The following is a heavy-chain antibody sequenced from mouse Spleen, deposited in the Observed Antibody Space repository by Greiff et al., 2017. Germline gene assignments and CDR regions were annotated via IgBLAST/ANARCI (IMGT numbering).Heavy chain of an antibody. CDR3: ARNYYGSIYAMDY. D-gene: IGHD1-1*01. CDR2: INPYNDGT. Sequence: EVQRVESGPELVKPGASVKMSCKASGYTFTSYVMHWVKQKPGQGLEWIGYINPYNDGTNYNEKFKGKATLTSDKSSSTAYMELSSLTSEDSAVYYCARNYYGSIYAMDYWGQGTSVTVSS. J-gene: IGHJ4*01. CDR1: GYTFTSYV. V-gene: IGHV1-14*01.